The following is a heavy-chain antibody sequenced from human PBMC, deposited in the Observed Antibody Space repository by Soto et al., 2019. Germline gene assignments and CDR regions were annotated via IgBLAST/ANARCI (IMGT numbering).Heavy chain of an antibody. V-gene: IGHV1-69*01. CDR2: TTPIFGTA. CDR3: AGAEGYASGGSGYADAFDI. CDR1: GGTFSSYA. J-gene: IGHJ3*02. Sequence: QVQLVQSGAEEKTPGSSVKVSCKASGGTFSSYAISWVRQAPGQGLEWMGGTTPIFGTANYAQTFQGCVTITAAESMRTASMGLCSLGSEDTAVYYSAGAEGYASGGSGYADAFDIGGQVTIITVSS. D-gene: IGHD2-15*01.